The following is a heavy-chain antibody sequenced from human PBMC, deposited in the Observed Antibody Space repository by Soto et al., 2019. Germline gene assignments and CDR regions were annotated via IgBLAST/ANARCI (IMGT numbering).Heavy chain of an antibody. CDR1: GGSFSGYY. CDR2: INHSGST. V-gene: IGHV4-34*02. J-gene: IGHJ4*02. CDR3: ARGRWLRQSFDY. Sequence: QVQLEQWGAGLLKPSETLSLTCAVYGGSFSGYYWSWIRQPPGKGLEWIGEINHSGSTNYNPSLKSRXNIXVXMSKNQFSLTLYSVTAADTAVYYWARGRWLRQSFDYWGQGTLVTVSS. D-gene: IGHD5-12*01.